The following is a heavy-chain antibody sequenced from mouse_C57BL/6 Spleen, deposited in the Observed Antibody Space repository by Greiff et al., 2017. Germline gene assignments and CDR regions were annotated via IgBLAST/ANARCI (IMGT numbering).Heavy chain of an antibody. Sequence: VKLQQPGAVLVKPGASVKLSCKASGYTFTSYWMHWVKQRPGRGLEWIGRIDPNSGGTKYNEKFKSKATLTVDKPSSTAYMQLSSLTSEDSAVYECARNWDEGLLGSFDYWGQGTTLTVSS. V-gene: IGHV1-72*01. CDR3: ARNWDEGLLGSFDY. CDR1: GYTFTSYW. J-gene: IGHJ2*01. D-gene: IGHD4-1*01. CDR2: IDPNSGGT.